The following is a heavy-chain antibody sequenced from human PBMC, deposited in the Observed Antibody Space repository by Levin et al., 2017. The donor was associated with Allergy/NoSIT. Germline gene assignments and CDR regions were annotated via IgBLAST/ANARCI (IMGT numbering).Heavy chain of an antibody. CDR1: GGTFISYV. D-gene: IGHD3-22*01. J-gene: IGHJ6*02. CDR2: ISPILGPA. CDR3: ARCYWYYDSSGTVYYFYALDV. V-gene: IGHV1-69*13. Sequence: SVKVSCKASGGTFISYVFSWVRQAPGQGLEWMGGISPILGPANYAQKFQGRVTITADESTSTAYMELSSLRSEDTAVYYCARCYWYYDSSGTVYYFYALDVWGQGTTVTVSS.